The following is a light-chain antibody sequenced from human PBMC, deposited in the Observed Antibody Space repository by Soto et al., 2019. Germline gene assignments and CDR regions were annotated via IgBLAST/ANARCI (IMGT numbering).Light chain of an antibody. CDR3: QQTYTTPLT. CDR1: QSISYY. CDR2: GAS. V-gene: IGKV1-39*01. J-gene: IGKJ4*01. Sequence: DIQMTQSPSSLSAYVGDRVNITCRASQSISYYLNWYRQKPGRAPNLLMYGASSLQSGVPSRFTGSGSGTEFTLTITSLQPGDFATYYCQQTYTTPLTFGGGTKVEIK.